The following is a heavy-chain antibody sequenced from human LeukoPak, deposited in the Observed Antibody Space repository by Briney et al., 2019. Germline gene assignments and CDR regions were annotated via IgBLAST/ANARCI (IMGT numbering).Heavy chain of an antibody. D-gene: IGHD6-6*01. V-gene: IGHV1-18*01. J-gene: IGHJ6*03. CDR1: GYTFTSYG. CDR2: ISAYDGNT. CDR3: ARVGAARHCYYYSYHMDV. Sequence: ASVKLSCKASGYTFTSYGIRWVRQAPGQGVEWMGWISAYDGNTNYGQKLQGSINMTTDTSTSIAFMEVKSLRSDDTAVYYCARVGAARHCYYYSYHMDVWGKGTTVTV.